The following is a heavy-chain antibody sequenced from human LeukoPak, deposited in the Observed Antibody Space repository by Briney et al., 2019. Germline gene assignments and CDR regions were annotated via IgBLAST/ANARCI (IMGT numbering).Heavy chain of an antibody. CDR3: ARVVGGYCSSTSCYGYYYMDV. V-gene: IGHV4-39*07. D-gene: IGHD2-2*01. Sequence: SETLSLTCTVSGDSINSNPYSWAWIRQPPGKGLEWIGSIYYSGRSYYKVSLKSRVIISLDTPNNQFSLKVSSVTAADTALYYCARVVGGYCSSTSCYGYYYMDVWGKGTTVTISS. J-gene: IGHJ6*03. CDR1: GDSINSNPYS. CDR2: IYYSGRS.